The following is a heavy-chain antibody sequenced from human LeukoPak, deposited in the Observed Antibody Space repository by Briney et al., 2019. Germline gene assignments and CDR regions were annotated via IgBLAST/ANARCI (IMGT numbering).Heavy chain of an antibody. CDR1: GYTFTSYY. J-gene: IGHJ4*02. CDR3: AIRPFSSCGGDCYSSDY. Sequence: ASVNVSCKASGYTFTSYYMHWVRQAPGQGLEWMGIINPSGGSTSYAQKFQGRVTMTRDTSTSTVYMELSSLRSEDTAVYYCAIRPFSSCGGDCYSSDYWGQGTLVTVSS. D-gene: IGHD2-21*02. CDR2: INPSGGST. V-gene: IGHV1-46*01.